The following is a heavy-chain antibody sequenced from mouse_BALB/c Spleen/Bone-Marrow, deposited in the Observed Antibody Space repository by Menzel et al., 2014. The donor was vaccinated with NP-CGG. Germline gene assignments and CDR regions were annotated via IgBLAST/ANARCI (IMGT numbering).Heavy chain of an antibody. V-gene: IGHV1-19*01. CDR2: VNPYNGGT. CDR3: ARSYYGNYYYAMDY. CDR1: GYTFTDYY. J-gene: IGHJ4*01. D-gene: IGHD2-10*01. Sequence: EVQRVESGPELVKPGASVKMSCKASGYTFTDYYMDWVKQSHGESFEWIGRVNPYNGGTSYNQKFKGKATLTVDKSSSTAYMELNSLTSEDSAVYYCARSYYGNYYYAMDYWGQGTSVTVSS.